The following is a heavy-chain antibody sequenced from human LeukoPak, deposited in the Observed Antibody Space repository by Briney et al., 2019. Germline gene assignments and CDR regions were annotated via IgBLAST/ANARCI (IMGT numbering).Heavy chain of an antibody. CDR1: GFTFSSYG. Sequence: GGSLRLSCAASGFTFSSYGMHWVRQAPGKGLEWVANINQDESKKYYVDSVKGRFTISRDNAKNSLYLQMDSLRAEDTAVYYCAELGITMIGGVWGKGTTVTISS. CDR2: INQDESKK. V-gene: IGHV3-7*01. CDR3: AELGITMIGGV. J-gene: IGHJ6*04. D-gene: IGHD3-10*02.